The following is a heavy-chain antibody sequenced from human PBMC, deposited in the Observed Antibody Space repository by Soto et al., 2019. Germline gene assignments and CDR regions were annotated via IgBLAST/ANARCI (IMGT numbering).Heavy chain of an antibody. V-gene: IGHV3-11*01. CDR1: GVTFSDYY. Sequence: GGSLRLSCSVSGVTFSDYYMSWIRQAPGKGLEWISYISGTGSTIYYADSVKGRLTISRDNAKNSVYLQMNSLRADDTAVYYCARNGYCDSTSCYSYYYSGMDVWGQGTTVTVSS. CDR2: ISGTGSTI. D-gene: IGHD2-2*02. J-gene: IGHJ6*02. CDR3: ARNGYCDSTSCYSYYYSGMDV.